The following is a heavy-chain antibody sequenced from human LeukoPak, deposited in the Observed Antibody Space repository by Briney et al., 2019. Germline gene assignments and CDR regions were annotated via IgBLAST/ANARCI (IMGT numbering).Heavy chain of an antibody. Sequence: SVKVSCKASGGTFSNYAISWVRQAPGQGLEWMGGIIPIFGTANYAQKFRGRVTITADKSTRTVYMELSRLRSDDTAVYYCARDVVRIAAATSPAGYWGQGTLVTVSS. V-gene: IGHV1-69*06. J-gene: IGHJ4*02. CDR3: ARDVVRIAAATSPAGY. D-gene: IGHD6-13*01. CDR2: IIPIFGTA. CDR1: GGTFSNYA.